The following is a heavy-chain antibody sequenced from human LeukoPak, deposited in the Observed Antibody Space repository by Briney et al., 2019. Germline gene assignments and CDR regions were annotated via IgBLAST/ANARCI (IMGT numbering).Heavy chain of an antibody. J-gene: IGHJ4*02. CDR1: GFTFSSYG. Sequence: TGGSLRLSCAASGFTFSSYGMHWVRQAPGKGLEWVAVIWNDGSNKYYADSVMGRFTISRDNSKNTLYLQMNSLRAEDTAVYYCAKDKWDYYGSFDYWGQGTLVTVSS. D-gene: IGHD3-10*01. V-gene: IGHV3-30*02. CDR3: AKDKWDYYGSFDY. CDR2: IWNDGSNK.